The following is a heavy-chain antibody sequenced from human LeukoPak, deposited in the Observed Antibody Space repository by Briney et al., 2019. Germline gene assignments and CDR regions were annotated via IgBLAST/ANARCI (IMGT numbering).Heavy chain of an antibody. V-gene: IGHV3-11*01. J-gene: IGHJ4*02. Sequence: GGSLRLSCAASGFTFSDYYMSWIRQAPGKGLEWVSYISSSGSAIYYADSVKGRFTISRDNAKNSLYLQMNSLRVEDTALYYCAEASGSGSYFFDYWGQGTLVTVSS. CDR1: GFTFSDYY. CDR3: AEASGSGSYFFDY. CDR2: ISSSGSAI. D-gene: IGHD3-10*01.